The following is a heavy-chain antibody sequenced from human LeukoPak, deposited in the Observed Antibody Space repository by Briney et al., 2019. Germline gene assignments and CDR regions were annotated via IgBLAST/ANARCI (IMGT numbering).Heavy chain of an antibody. D-gene: IGHD6-13*01. V-gene: IGHV5-51*01. CDR3: ARHLRAAGLDY. CDR2: IYPGDSDT. Sequence: GESLKISCQGSGYSFTSYWIGWVRQMPGKGLEWMGIIYPGDSDTRYSPSFQGQVTISADKSISTAYLQWSSPKASDTAMYYCARHLRAAGLDYWGQGTLVTVSS. CDR1: GYSFTSYW. J-gene: IGHJ4*02.